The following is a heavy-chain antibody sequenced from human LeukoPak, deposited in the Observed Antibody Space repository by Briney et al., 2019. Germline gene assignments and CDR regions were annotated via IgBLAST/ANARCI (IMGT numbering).Heavy chain of an antibody. J-gene: IGHJ4*02. Sequence: PGGSLRLSCAASGFSVTSKYINWVRQAPGKGLEWVLVVESGGDTSYANSVKGRFTISRDNSKNTLYLQMNSLRAEDTAVYYCAKEEFQSYYYDSSGYPDPFDYWGQGTLVTVSS. CDR1: GFSVTSKY. CDR2: VESGGDT. V-gene: IGHV3-53*01. D-gene: IGHD3-22*01. CDR3: AKEEFQSYYYDSSGYPDPFDY.